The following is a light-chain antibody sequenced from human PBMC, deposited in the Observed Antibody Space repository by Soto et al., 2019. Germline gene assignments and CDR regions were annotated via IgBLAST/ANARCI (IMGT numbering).Light chain of an antibody. J-gene: IGLJ1*01. CDR3: SSYAGSSNV. Sequence: QSVLTQPPSASGSPGQSVAISCTGTSSDVGGYNYVSWYQQHPGKAPKLMIYEVNKRPSGVPDRFSGSKSGNTASLTVSGLRAEDEADYYCSSYAGSSNVFGTGTKVNVL. V-gene: IGLV2-8*01. CDR1: SSDVGGYNY. CDR2: EVN.